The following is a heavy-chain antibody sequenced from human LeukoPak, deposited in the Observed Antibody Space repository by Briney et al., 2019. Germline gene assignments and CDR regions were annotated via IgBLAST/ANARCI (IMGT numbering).Heavy chain of an antibody. Sequence: SETLSLTCAVYGGSFSGYYWSWIRQPPGKGLEWIGEINHSGSTNYNPSLKSRVTISVDTSKDQFSLKLSSVTAADTAVYYCARDPPEGYDFWSGYSTKHYYYGMDVWGQGTTVTVSS. D-gene: IGHD3-3*01. CDR1: GGSFSGYY. V-gene: IGHV4-34*01. CDR2: INHSGST. J-gene: IGHJ6*02. CDR3: ARDPPEGYDFWSGYSTKHYYYGMDV.